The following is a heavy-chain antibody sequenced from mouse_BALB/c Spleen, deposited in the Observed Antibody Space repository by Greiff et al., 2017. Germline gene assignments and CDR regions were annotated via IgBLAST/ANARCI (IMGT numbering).Heavy chain of an antibody. CDR2: ILPGSGST. CDR1: GYTFSSYW. Sequence: VQLQQSGAELMKPGASVKISCKATGYTFSSYWIEWVKQRPGHGLEWIGEILPGSGSTNYNEKFKGKATFTADTSSNTAYMQLSSLTSEDSAVYYCASQLGPFAYWGQGTLVTVSA. CDR3: ASQLGPFAY. J-gene: IGHJ3*01. D-gene: IGHD4-1*02. V-gene: IGHV1-9*01.